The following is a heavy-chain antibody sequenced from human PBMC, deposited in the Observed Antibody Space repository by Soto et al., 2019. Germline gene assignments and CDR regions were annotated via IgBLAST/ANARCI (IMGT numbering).Heavy chain of an antibody. CDR3: AIIFSGSHADFDC. CDR2: INSRATTM. J-gene: IGHJ4*02. CDR1: GFTFSSSE. D-gene: IGHD1-26*01. V-gene: IGHV3-48*03. Sequence: LRRSCAASGFTFSSSEMNWVRHAPGKGLEWVAYINSRATTMYYADSVKGRFSISRDNAKNSLYLQMNSLRAEDTVVYYCAIIFSGSHADFDCWGQGTLVTVSS.